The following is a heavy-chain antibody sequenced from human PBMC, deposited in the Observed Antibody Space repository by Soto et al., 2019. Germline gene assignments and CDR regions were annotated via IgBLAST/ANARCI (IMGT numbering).Heavy chain of an antibody. Sequence: ASVKVSCKASGYTFTSYGISWVRQAPGQGLEWMGWISAYNGNTNYAQKLQGRVTMTTDTSTSTAYMELRSLISDDTAVYSCARDPIPYCSSTSCYTEYFQHWGQGTLVTVSS. D-gene: IGHD2-2*02. CDR3: ARDPIPYCSSTSCYTEYFQH. CDR1: GYTFTSYG. CDR2: ISAYNGNT. V-gene: IGHV1-18*01. J-gene: IGHJ1*01.